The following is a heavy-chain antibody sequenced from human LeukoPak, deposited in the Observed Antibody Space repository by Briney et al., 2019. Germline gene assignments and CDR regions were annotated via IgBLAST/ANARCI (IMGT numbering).Heavy chain of an antibody. D-gene: IGHD3-10*01. CDR2: IYSGGST. J-gene: IGHJ5*02. Sequence: GGSLRLSCAASGFTVSSNYMSWVRQAPGKGLEWVSVIYSGGSTYYADSVRGRFTISRDNSKNTLYLQMNSLRAEDTAVYYCARDRGYNWFDPWGQGTLVTVSS. CDR1: GFTVSSNY. CDR3: ARDRGYNWFDP. V-gene: IGHV3-66*01.